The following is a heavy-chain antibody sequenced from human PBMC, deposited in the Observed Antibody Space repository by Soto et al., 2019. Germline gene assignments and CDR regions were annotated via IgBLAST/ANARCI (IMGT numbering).Heavy chain of an antibody. CDR2: IYTSGST. CDR3: ARDQPYSGSYFDY. CDR1: GGSISNYY. D-gene: IGHD1-26*01. J-gene: IGHJ4*02. V-gene: IGHV4-4*07. Sequence: SETLSLTCTVSGGSISNYYWSRIRQPAGKGLEWIGRIYTSGSTNYNPSLKSRVTMSVDTSKNQFSLKLSSVTAADTAVYYCARDQPYSGSYFDYWGQGTLVTVSS.